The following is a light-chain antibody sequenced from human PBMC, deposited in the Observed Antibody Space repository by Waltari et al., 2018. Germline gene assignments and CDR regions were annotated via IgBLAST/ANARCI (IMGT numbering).Light chain of an antibody. CDR2: KNN. CDR3: GTWDDSLSRPV. Sequence: QSVLTQPPSASGTPGQRVTISCSGSSSNIESTSVYWYQQFPGTAPKVLMFKNNQRPSGVSDRFSASKSGASASLAISGLRYDDEADYYCGTWDDSLSRPVFGGGTKLTVL. J-gene: IGLJ3*02. CDR1: SSNIESTS. V-gene: IGLV1-47*01.